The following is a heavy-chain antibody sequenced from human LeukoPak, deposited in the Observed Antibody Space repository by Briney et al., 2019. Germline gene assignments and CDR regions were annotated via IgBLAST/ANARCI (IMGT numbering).Heavy chain of an antibody. Sequence: QPSETLSLTCAVYGGSFSGYYWTWIRQPPGKGLEWVSAISGSGGSTYYADSVKGRFTISRDNSKNTLFLQMNSLRAEDTAVYYCAKVPDYYYDSSGPGYYFDYWGQGTLVTVSS. J-gene: IGHJ4*02. CDR1: GGSFSGYY. CDR3: AKVPDYYYDSSGPGYYFDY. V-gene: IGHV3-23*01. D-gene: IGHD3-22*01. CDR2: ISGSGGST.